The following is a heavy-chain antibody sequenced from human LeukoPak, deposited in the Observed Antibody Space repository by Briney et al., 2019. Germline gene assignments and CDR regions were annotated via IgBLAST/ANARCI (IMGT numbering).Heavy chain of an antibody. Sequence: ASVKVSCKASGYTFTSYGISWVRQAPGQGLEWMGWISAYNGNTNYAQKFQGRVTITADESTSTAYMELRSLRSDDTAVYYCARDLRGYGDYGSTNWGQGTLVTVSS. CDR3: ARDLRGYGDYGSTN. J-gene: IGHJ4*02. CDR1: GYTFTSYG. V-gene: IGHV1-18*01. CDR2: ISAYNGNT. D-gene: IGHD4-17*01.